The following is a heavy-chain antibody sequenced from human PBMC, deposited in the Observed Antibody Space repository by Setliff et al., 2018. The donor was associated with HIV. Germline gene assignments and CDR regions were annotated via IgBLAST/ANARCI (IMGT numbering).Heavy chain of an antibody. Sequence: PSETLSLTCTVSNDSITSSNYYWGWIRQPPGKGLEWIGYVYYTGTSYFNPSLKSRITISVDTSKNHFSLKLGFVTAADTAVYYCARGESTTWDLAEYFQHWGHGTLVTVSS. CDR3: ARGESTTWDLAEYFQH. J-gene: IGHJ1*01. CDR2: VYYTGTS. CDR1: NDSITSSNYY. D-gene: IGHD2-2*01. V-gene: IGHV4-31*03.